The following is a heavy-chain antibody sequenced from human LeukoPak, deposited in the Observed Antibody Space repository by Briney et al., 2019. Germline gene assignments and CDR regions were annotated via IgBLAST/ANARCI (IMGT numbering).Heavy chain of an antibody. CDR1: GITFSRYA. V-gene: IGHV3-30-3*01. J-gene: IGHJ3*02. Sequence: GRSLRLSCAASGITFSRYAVHWVRQAPGKGLEWVAVISYDGSTKSYADSLKGRFTISRDNSKNTLYLQMNSLTAEDTAVYYCATECRTWCLNAFDMWGQGTVDTVSS. CDR2: ISYDGSTK. D-gene: IGHD4/OR15-4a*01. CDR3: ATECRTWCLNAFDM.